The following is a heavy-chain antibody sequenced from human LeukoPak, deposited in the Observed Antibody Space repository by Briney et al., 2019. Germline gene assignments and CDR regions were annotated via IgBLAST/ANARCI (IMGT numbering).Heavy chain of an antibody. CDR3: VRGYSGVSVYAYDI. V-gene: IGHV3-72*01. J-gene: IGHJ3*02. CDR1: GFAFSDQY. Sequence: GGSLRLSCAAFGFAFSDQYVDWVRQAPGKGLEWVGCTGNKGNSYTTEYAASVKGIFTISRDDPKNSLYLQMNSPKTADTPVYCCVRGYSGVSVYAYDIWGQGTMVTVSS. CDR2: TGNKGNSYTT. D-gene: IGHD1-26*01.